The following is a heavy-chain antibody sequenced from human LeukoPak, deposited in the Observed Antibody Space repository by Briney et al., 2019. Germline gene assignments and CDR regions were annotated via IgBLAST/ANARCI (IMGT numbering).Heavy chain of an antibody. D-gene: IGHD6-25*01. CDR3: VGYSSGWNLDY. J-gene: IGHJ4*02. Sequence: SETLSLTCAVYGGSFSGYYWSWIRQPPGKGLEWIGEINHSGSTNYNPSLKSRVTISVDTSKNQFSLKLSSVTAADTAVYYCVGYSSGWNLDYWGQGTLVTVSS. CDR1: GGSFSGYY. V-gene: IGHV4-34*01. CDR2: INHSGST.